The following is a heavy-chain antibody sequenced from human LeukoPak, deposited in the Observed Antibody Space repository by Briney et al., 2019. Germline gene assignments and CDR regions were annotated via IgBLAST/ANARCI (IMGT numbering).Heavy chain of an antibody. Sequence: GGSLRLSCVVSGFTFSNAWLNWVRQAPGKGLEWVPSTSSSSSYIYYADSVKGRFTISRDNAKNSLYLQMNSLRAEDTAVYYCARDVGGAGEIDYWGQGTLVTVSS. CDR3: ARDVGGAGEIDY. D-gene: IGHD1-26*01. V-gene: IGHV3-21*01. J-gene: IGHJ4*02. CDR1: GFTFSNAW. CDR2: TSSSSSYI.